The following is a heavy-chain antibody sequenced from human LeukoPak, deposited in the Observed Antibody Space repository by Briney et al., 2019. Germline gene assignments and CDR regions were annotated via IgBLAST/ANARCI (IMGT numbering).Heavy chain of an antibody. CDR1: GFTFSSYA. Sequence: PGGSLRLSCAASGFTFSSYAMSWVRQAPGKGLEWVSAINGSGGSTYYADSVKGRFTISRDNSKNTLYLQMNSLRAEDTAVYYCAKPLAIGGHLEWLRDAFDIWGQGTMVTVSS. D-gene: IGHD3-3*01. CDR2: INGSGGST. V-gene: IGHV3-23*01. J-gene: IGHJ3*02. CDR3: AKPLAIGGHLEWLRDAFDI.